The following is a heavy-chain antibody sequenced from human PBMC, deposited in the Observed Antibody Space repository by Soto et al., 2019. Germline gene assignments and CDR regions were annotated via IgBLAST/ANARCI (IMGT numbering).Heavy chain of an antibody. V-gene: IGHV3-66*01. Sequence: EVQLVESGGGLVQPGGSLRLSCAASGFTVSSNYMSWVRQAPGKGLEWVSVIYSGGSTYYADSVKGRFTISRDNSKNTLYLQMNSLRAEDTVVYYCARDPANFYWLPNGWFDPWGQGTLVTVSS. D-gene: IGHD3-9*01. CDR1: GFTVSSNY. J-gene: IGHJ5*02. CDR3: ARDPANFYWLPNGWFDP. CDR2: IYSGGST.